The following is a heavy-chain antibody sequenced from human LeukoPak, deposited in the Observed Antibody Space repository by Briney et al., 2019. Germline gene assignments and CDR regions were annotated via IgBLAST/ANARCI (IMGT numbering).Heavy chain of an antibody. CDR2: IYYSGST. Sequence: SETLSLTCTVSGGSISSYYWSWIRQPPGKGLEWIGYIYYSGSTNYNPSLKSRVTISVDTSKNQFSLKLSSVTAADTAVYYCARHQLSRVAYYYDSSGYQTPFDYWGQGTLVTVSS. CDR3: ARHQLSRVAYYYDSSGYQTPFDY. J-gene: IGHJ4*02. CDR1: GGSISSYY. D-gene: IGHD3-22*01. V-gene: IGHV4-59*08.